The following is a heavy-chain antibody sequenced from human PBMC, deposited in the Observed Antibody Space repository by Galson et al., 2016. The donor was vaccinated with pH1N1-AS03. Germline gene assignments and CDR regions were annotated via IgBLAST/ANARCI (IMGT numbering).Heavy chain of an antibody. V-gene: IGHV5-51*03. Sequence: QSGAEVKKPGEPLNISCKGSADSFSSYWIAWVRQMPGKGPEWMGVIYPGDSDSRYSPSFRGQVTITSDKSTNTAYLQWRSLKASDTAIYYCARPRNKGLLPLIDALDIWGQGTMVTVSS. J-gene: IGHJ3*02. D-gene: IGHD3-22*01. CDR1: ADSFSSYW. CDR3: ARPRNKGLLPLIDALDI. CDR2: IYPGDSDS.